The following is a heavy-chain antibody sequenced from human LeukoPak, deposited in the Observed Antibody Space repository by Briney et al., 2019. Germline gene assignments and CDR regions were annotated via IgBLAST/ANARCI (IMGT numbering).Heavy chain of an antibody. J-gene: IGHJ4*02. CDR1: GYTFTDYY. CDR2: INPNSGGT. Sequence: ASVKVSCKASGYTFTDYYLHWVRQAPGQGLEWMGWINPNSGGTNYAQKFQGRVTMTRDTSISTAYMELSRLRSDDTAVYYCARWGGDPEQQTDYWGQGTLVTVSS. D-gene: IGHD6-13*01. V-gene: IGHV1-2*02. CDR3: ARWGGDPEQQTDY.